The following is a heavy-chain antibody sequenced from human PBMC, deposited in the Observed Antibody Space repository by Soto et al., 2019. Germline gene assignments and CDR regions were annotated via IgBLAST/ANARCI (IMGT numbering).Heavy chain of an antibody. J-gene: IGHJ4*02. Sequence: GGSLRLSCTVSGFTFSAFAMYWVRQAPGKGLEWVALISYDGTNEDYAESGRGRFTISRDNSKNTLYLDMNSLSAEDSAVYFCAKGVVREPAYFDYWGQGTLVTVSP. CDR3: AKGVVREPAYFDY. V-gene: IGHV3-30*18. CDR2: ISYDGTNE. CDR1: GFTFSAFA. D-gene: IGHD3-10*01.